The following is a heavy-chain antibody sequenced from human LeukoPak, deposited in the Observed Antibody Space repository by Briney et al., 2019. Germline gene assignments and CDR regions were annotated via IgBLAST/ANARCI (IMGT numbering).Heavy chain of an antibody. CDR1: GFTFSSYS. Sequence: GGSLRLSCAASGFTFSSYSMNWVRQAPGKGLEWVSYISSSSSSTIYYADSVKGRFTISRDNAKNSLYLQMNSLRAEDTAVYYCAKLSGSVEDYWGQGTLVTVSS. CDR2: ISSSSSSTI. V-gene: IGHV3-48*04. J-gene: IGHJ4*02. CDR3: AKLSGSVEDY. D-gene: IGHD1-26*01.